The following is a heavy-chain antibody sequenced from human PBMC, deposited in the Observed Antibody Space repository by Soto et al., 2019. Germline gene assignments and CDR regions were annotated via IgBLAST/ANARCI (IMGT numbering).Heavy chain of an antibody. CDR3: ARGGYCSGGSCYSVPVFDY. CDR2: IWYDGSNK. Sequence: QVQLVESGGGVVQPGRSLRLSCAASGFTFSSYGMHWVRQAPGKGLEWVAVIWYDGSNKYYADSVKGRFTISRDNSKNPLYLEMNRLRAEDNAVYFRARGGYCSGGSCYSVPVFDYWGQGTLVTVSS. J-gene: IGHJ4*02. D-gene: IGHD2-15*01. V-gene: IGHV3-33*01. CDR1: GFTFSSYG.